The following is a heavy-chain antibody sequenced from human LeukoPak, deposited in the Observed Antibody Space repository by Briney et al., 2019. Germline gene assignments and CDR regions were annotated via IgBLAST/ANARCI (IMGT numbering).Heavy chain of an antibody. Sequence: GGSLRLSCAASGFTFSSYSMNWVRQAPGKGLEWVSSIRSSSSYIYYADSVKGRFTISRDNAKNSLYLQMNSLRAEDTAVYYCARSPQLDIVVVVAAIDYWGQGTLVTVSS. V-gene: IGHV3-21*01. CDR3: ARSPQLDIVVVVAAIDY. CDR2: IRSSSSYI. J-gene: IGHJ4*02. CDR1: GFTFSSYS. D-gene: IGHD2-15*01.